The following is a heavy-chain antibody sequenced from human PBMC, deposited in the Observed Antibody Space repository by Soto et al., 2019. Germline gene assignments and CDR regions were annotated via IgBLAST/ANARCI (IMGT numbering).Heavy chain of an antibody. CDR3: ASPPSGITIFGVVHGGY. J-gene: IGHJ4*02. V-gene: IGHV3-30-3*01. Sequence: GGSLRLSCAASGFTFSSYAMHWVRQAPGKGLEWVAVISYDGSNKYYADSVKGRFTISRDNSKNTLYLQMNSLRAEDTAVYYCASPPSGITIFGVVHGGYWGQGTLVTVSS. CDR2: ISYDGSNK. D-gene: IGHD3-3*01. CDR1: GFTFSSYA.